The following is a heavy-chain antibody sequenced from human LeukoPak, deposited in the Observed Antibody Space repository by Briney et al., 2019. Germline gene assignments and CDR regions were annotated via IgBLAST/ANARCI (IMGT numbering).Heavy chain of an antibody. V-gene: IGHV4-59*08. Sequence: PSETLSLTCTVSGGSISGYYWSWIRQPPGKGLEWIGYIYYSGSANYNPSLKSRVTISVDTSKNQFSLKLSSVTAADTAVYYCARHRGYYDSSAYNWFDPWGQETLVTVSS. CDR2: IYYSGSA. CDR1: GGSISGYY. D-gene: IGHD3-22*01. J-gene: IGHJ5*02. CDR3: ARHRGYYDSSAYNWFDP.